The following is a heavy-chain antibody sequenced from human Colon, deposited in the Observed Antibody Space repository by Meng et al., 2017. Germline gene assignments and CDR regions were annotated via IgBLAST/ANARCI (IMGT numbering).Heavy chain of an antibody. CDR3: ASGTRATTTVFAFDI. D-gene: IGHD4-17*01. CDR1: GFIFSSYW. CDR2: IKSDGSVT. J-gene: IGHJ3*02. Sequence: GESLKISCAASGFIFSSYWMHWVRLAPGQGLVWVSRIKSDGSVTGYADSVKGRVTISRDNGKNTVFLQMNSLTAEDTAVYYCASGTRATTTVFAFDIWGQGTMVTVSS. V-gene: IGHV3-74*01.